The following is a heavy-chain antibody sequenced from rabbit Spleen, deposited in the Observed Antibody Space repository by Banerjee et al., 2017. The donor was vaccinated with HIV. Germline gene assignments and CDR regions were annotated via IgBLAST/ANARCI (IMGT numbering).Heavy chain of an antibody. CDR3: ARTSVGGDYRYYGMDL. J-gene: IGHJ6*01. Sequence: QEQLKETGGGLVQPGGSLTLSCKASGFDFSYYGVSWVRQAPGKGLEWIGYIDPVFGSTSYASWVNGRFTISSDNAQNIVYLQLNSLTAADTATYFCARTSVGGDYRYYGMDLWGPGTLVTVS. D-gene: IGHD1-1*01. CDR1: GFDFSYYG. CDR2: IDPVFGST. V-gene: IGHV1S47*01.